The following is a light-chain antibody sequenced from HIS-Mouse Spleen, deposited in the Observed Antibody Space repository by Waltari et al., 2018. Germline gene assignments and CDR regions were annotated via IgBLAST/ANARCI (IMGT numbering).Light chain of an antibody. V-gene: IGLV3-10*01. CDR1: ALPKTY. Sequence: SYELTQPPSVSVSPGQTARITCPGPALPKTYAYWYQQKSGQAPVLVIYEDSKRPSGIPGGFSGSSSGTMATLTISGAQVEDEADYYCYSTDSSGNHVVFGGGTKLTVL. CDR2: EDS. J-gene: IGLJ2*01. CDR3: YSTDSSGNHVV.